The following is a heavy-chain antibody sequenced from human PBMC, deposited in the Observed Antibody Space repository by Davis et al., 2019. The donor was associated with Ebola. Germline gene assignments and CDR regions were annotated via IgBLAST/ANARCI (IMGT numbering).Heavy chain of an antibody. Sequence: GESLKISCAASGFTFSSYAMHWVRQAPGKGLEWVAVISYDGSNKYYADSVKGRFTISRDNSKNTLYLQMNSLRAEDTAVYYYARDFYHPRSFDYWGQGTLVTVSS. CDR3: ARDFYHPRSFDY. CDR1: GFTFSSYA. D-gene: IGHD2-2*01. CDR2: ISYDGSNK. J-gene: IGHJ4*02. V-gene: IGHV3-30-3*01.